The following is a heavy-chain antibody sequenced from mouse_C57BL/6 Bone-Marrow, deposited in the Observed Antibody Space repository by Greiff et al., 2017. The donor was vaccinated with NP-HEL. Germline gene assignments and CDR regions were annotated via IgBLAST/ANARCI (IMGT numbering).Heavy chain of an antibody. Sequence: DVQLQESGPGLAKPSQTLSLTCSVTGYSITSDYWNWIRKFPGNKLEYMGYISYSGSTYYNPSLKSRISITRDTSKNQYYLQLNSVTTEDTATYYCARLAFYYYGSSFYWYFDVWGTGTTVTVSS. CDR2: ISYSGST. J-gene: IGHJ1*03. V-gene: IGHV3-8*01. D-gene: IGHD1-1*01. CDR3: ARLAFYYYGSSFYWYFDV. CDR1: GYSITSDY.